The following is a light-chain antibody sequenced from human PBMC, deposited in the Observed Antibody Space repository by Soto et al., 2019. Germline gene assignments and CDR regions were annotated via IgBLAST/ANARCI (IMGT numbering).Light chain of an antibody. CDR1: QTVSSNF. Sequence: IVLTQSPGTLSLSPGERATRSCRASQTVSSNFLAWYQQKPGQAPRLLISGASSRATGIPDRFSGGGSGTDFTLTISRLEPEDFAVYYCHQYGSSHWTFGQGTKVDIK. CDR2: GAS. J-gene: IGKJ1*01. CDR3: HQYGSSHWT. V-gene: IGKV3-20*01.